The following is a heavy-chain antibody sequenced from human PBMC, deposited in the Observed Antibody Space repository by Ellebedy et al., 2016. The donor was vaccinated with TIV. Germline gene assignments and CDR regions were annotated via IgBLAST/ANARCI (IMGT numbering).Heavy chain of an antibody. D-gene: IGHD3-16*01. V-gene: IGHV3-7*01. CDR1: GFAFSSYW. CDR3: ATDGSYGDYLSPTHAFEI. Sequence: GGSLRLSCAASGFAFSSYWVSWVRQAPGKGLEWVANIKQDGGETYYGDSVKGRFTISRDNAKRTLDLQMNSLRAEDTAIYYCATDGSYGDYLSPTHAFEIWGQGTLVTVSP. J-gene: IGHJ3*02. CDR2: IKQDGGET.